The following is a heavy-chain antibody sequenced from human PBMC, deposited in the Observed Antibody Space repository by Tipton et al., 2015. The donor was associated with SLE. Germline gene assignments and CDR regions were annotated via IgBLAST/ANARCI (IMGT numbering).Heavy chain of an antibody. CDR1: GGSISRGGNY. J-gene: IGHJ6*03. CDR2: INYGGST. CDR3: ARGTVYPIFEYMDV. V-gene: IGHV4-31*03. Sequence: TLSLTCTVSGGSISRGGNYWNWIRQHPGKGLEWIGHINYGGSTYYKPSLKSRLTISVDTSKNQFSLKLSSVTAADTAVYYCARGTVYPIFEYMDVWGKGTTVTVSS. D-gene: IGHD3-3*01.